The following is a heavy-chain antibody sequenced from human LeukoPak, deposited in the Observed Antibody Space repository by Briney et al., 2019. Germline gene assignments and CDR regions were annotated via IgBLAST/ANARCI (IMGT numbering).Heavy chain of an antibody. D-gene: IGHD5-24*01. Sequence: GGSLRLSCAASGFSVSSNYMSWVRQAPGKGLEWVSGIYSGGSTYYADSVTGRFTISRDNSKNTRYLQMHSLRAEDTAVYYCARVADGYSHFDYWGQGTLVTVSS. J-gene: IGHJ4*02. V-gene: IGHV3-53*01. CDR3: ARVADGYSHFDY. CDR2: IYSGGST. CDR1: GFSVSSNY.